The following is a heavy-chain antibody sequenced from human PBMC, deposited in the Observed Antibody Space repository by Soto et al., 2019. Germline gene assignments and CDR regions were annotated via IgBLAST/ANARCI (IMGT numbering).Heavy chain of an antibody. Sequence: ASVKVSCKVSGYTLSELSLHWVRQSPGKGLEWMGGFDPEDAEKIFAQKFQGRVTLTEDTSTDTAYMELSSLGSDDTAVYYCATRTYYDYVWGSFDYWGQGTPVTVSS. V-gene: IGHV1-24*01. D-gene: IGHD3-16*01. CDR3: ATRTYYDYVWGSFDY. CDR2: FDPEDAEK. CDR1: GYTLSELS. J-gene: IGHJ4*02.